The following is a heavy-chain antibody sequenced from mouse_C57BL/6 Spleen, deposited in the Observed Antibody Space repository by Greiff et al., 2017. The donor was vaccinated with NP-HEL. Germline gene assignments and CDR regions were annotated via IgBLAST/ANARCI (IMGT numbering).Heavy chain of an antibody. CDR3: ARDRGDYDGGGYAMDY. Sequence: EVQGVESGGGLVKPGGSLKLSCAASGFTFSSYAMSWVRQTPEKRLEWVATISDGGSYTYYPDNVKGRFTISRDNAKNNLYLQMSHLKSEDTAMYYCARDRGDYDGGGYAMDYWGQGTSVTVSS. V-gene: IGHV5-4*01. CDR2: ISDGGSYT. D-gene: IGHD2-4*01. CDR1: GFTFSSYA. J-gene: IGHJ4*01.